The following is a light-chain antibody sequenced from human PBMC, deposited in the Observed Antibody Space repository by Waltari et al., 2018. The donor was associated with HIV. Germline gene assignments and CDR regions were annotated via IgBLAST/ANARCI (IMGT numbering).Light chain of an antibody. V-gene: IGKV3-20*01. CDR2: GAS. CDR3: QQYGSPPRT. Sequence: EIVLTQSPATLSLSPGERAILSCRASQTIRDTFLAWYQQRPGQAPTLLISGASTRATGIPDRFSGNGSGTEFTLTISRLEPADLAVYYCQQYGSPPRTFGQGTKVDIK. J-gene: IGKJ1*01. CDR1: QTIRDTF.